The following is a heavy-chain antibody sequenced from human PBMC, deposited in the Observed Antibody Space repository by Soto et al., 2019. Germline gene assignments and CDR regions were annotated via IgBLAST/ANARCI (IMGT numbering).Heavy chain of an antibody. CDR3: AKGDNLGPKTGYAFDP. J-gene: IGHJ5*02. CDR2: TYFRSKWYN. CDR1: GDSVSSNTAS. Sequence: SQTLSLTCAISGDSVSSNTASWNWIRQSPSRGLEWLGRTYFRSKWYNDYAVSVKSPIIINPDTSNNQFSRQLNSVTPEDTAVYFCAKGDNLGPKTGYAFDPWGQGIMVTVSS. V-gene: IGHV6-1*01. D-gene: IGHD5-12*01.